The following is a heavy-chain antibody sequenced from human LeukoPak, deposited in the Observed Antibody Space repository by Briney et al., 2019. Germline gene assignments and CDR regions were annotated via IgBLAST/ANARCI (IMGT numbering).Heavy chain of an antibody. CDR1: GYTFTGYY. J-gene: IGHJ6*03. D-gene: IGHD3-3*01. Sequence: ASVKVSCKASGYTFTGYYMHWVRQAPGQGLEWMGWINPNSGSTNYAQKFQGRVTMTRDTSISTAYMELSRLRSDDTAVYYCARGPRFLEWLLNYYYYMDVWGKGTTVTASS. V-gene: IGHV1-2*02. CDR2: INPNSGST. CDR3: ARGPRFLEWLLNYYYYMDV.